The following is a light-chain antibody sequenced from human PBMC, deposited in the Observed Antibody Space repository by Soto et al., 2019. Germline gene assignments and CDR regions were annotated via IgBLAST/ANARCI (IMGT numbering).Light chain of an antibody. Sequence: QSALTQPPSASGSPGQSVTISCTGTSSDVGGYDYVSWYQQQSGEAPKLIIYEVTNRPSGVPDRFSGSKSGNTASLTVSGLQAEDEADYYCSSYAGINNVNFGAGTKLTVL. CDR2: EVT. CDR3: SSYAGINNVN. V-gene: IGLV2-8*01. CDR1: SSDVGGYDY. J-gene: IGLJ2*01.